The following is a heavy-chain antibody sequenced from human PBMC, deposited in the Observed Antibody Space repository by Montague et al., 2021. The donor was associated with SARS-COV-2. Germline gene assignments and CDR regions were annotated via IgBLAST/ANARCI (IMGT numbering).Heavy chain of an antibody. J-gene: IGHJ4*02. CDR1: GDSISGFY. D-gene: IGHD2-15*01. CDR3: ARGVVAATYSFDY. Sequence: SETLSLTCTVSGDSISGFYWSWIRQPPGKGLEWTGYIYYSGSTNYNPSLKSRLTMSVGTSKKQFSLKLSSVTAADTAVYYCARGVVAATYSFDYWGQGTLVTVSS. V-gene: IGHV4-59*13. CDR2: IYYSGST.